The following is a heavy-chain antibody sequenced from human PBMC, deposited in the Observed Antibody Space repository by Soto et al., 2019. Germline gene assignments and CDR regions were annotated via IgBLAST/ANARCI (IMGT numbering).Heavy chain of an antibody. V-gene: IGHV4-31*03. CDR1: AGSITSGDYY. CDR3: AIGHSNSWSPRH. J-gene: IGHJ4*02. Sequence: QVQLQESGPGLVKPSQTLSLTCTVSAGSITSGDYYWIWVRQHPRKGLEWIGYLHKSGSTYYNPPLQSRVTISVGTSNNQFSLELRSVTAADTAVYYCAIGHSNSWSPRHWGQGTLVTVSP. CDR2: LHKSGST. D-gene: IGHD2-2*01.